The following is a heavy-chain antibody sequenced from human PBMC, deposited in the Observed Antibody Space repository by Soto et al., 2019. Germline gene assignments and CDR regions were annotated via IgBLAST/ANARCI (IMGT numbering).Heavy chain of an antibody. V-gene: IGHV3-30*18. Sequence: QVQLVESGGGVVQPGRSLRLSCVASGFTFSTYGMYWVRQAPGKGLEWVAVISNDGSNKYYADSVKGRFTISRDNSKNTLYLQMNSLRAEDTAVHYCAKDQIHAFDIWGQGTMVTVSS. CDR3: AKDQIHAFDI. CDR2: ISNDGSNK. CDR1: GFTFSTYG. J-gene: IGHJ3*02.